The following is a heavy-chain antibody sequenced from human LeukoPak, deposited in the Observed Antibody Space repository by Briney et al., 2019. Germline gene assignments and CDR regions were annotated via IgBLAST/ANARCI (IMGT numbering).Heavy chain of an antibody. CDR1: GFTFSSYA. Sequence: GGSLRLSCAASGFTFSSYAMHWVRQAPGKGLEWVAVISYDGSNKYYADSAKGRFTISRDNSKNTLYLQMNSLRAEDTAVYYCARERFDYYDSSGYYYPYYFDYWGQGTLVTVSS. J-gene: IGHJ4*02. V-gene: IGHV3-30*04. CDR2: ISYDGSNK. D-gene: IGHD3-22*01. CDR3: ARERFDYYDSSGYYYPYYFDY.